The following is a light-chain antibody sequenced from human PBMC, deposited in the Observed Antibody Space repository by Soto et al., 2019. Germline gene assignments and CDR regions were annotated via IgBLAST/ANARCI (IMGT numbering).Light chain of an antibody. J-gene: IGLJ2*01. V-gene: IGLV2-23*01. CDR3: CSYAGSSVA. CDR2: EGS. CDR1: SSDVGSYNL. Sequence: QSALTQPASVSGSPGQSITISCTGTSSDVGSYNLVSWYQQHPGKAPKLMIYEGSKRPSGVSNRFSGSKSGNTASLTISGGQAEDEAEYYCCSYAGSSVAFGGGTKVTVL.